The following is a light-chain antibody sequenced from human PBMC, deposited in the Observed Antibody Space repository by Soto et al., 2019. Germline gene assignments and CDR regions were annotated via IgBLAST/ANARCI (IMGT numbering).Light chain of an antibody. CDR1: QSVRSN. CDR3: QQRSNWPRLT. Sequence: EIVMTQSPATLSVSPGQRATLSCRASQSVRSNLAWHQQKPGQAXXLXIYGASSRATGIPARFSGSGSGTDFTLTISSLEPEDFAVYYCQQRSNWPRLTFGGGTKVDIK. CDR2: GAS. J-gene: IGKJ4*01. V-gene: IGKV3-11*01.